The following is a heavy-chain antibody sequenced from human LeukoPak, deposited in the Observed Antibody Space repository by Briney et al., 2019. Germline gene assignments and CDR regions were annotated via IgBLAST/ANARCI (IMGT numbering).Heavy chain of an antibody. CDR1: GFRFSSYA. Sequence: GGSLRLSCAASGFRFSSYAMSWVRQAPGKGLEWVSAFSGNGGKTYYADSVKGRFTISRDDSRNTLYLQMNSLRAEDTAVYYCAKGQDCSGGSCLYYFDYWGQGTLVTVSS. CDR2: FSGNGGKT. D-gene: IGHD2-15*01. J-gene: IGHJ4*02. V-gene: IGHV3-23*01. CDR3: AKGQDCSGGSCLYYFDY.